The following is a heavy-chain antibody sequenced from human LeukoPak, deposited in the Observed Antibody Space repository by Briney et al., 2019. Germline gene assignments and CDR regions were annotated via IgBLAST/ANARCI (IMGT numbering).Heavy chain of an antibody. CDR1: GFTFSSYW. CDR2: IKQDGSEK. Sequence: PGGSLRLSCAASGFTFSSYWMSRVRQAPGKGLEWVANIKQDGSEKYYVDSVKGRFTISRDNAKNSLYLQMNSLRAEDTAVYYCARSSTVTTQNFDYWGQGTLVTVSS. CDR3: ARSSTVTTQNFDY. J-gene: IGHJ4*02. V-gene: IGHV3-7*03. D-gene: IGHD4-17*01.